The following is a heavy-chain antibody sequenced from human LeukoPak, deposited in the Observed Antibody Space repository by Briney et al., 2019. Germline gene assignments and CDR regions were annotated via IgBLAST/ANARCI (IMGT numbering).Heavy chain of an antibody. J-gene: IGHJ4*02. D-gene: IGHD1-26*01. V-gene: IGHV3-21*01. CDR3: ARDLIVGTTIRYYFDY. CDR2: ISSSSSYI. Sequence: SGGSLRLSCAASGFTFSSHSMNWVRQAPGKGLEWVSSISSSSSYIYYADSVEGRFTISRDNAKNSLYLQMNSLRAEDTAVYYCARDLIVGTTIRYYFDYWGQGTLVTVSS. CDR1: GFTFSSHS.